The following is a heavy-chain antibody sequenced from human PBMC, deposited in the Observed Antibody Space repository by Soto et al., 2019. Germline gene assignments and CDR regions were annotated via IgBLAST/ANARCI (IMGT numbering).Heavy chain of an antibody. CDR2: INLNSGGT. J-gene: IGHJ6*02. V-gene: IGHV1-2*04. CDR1: GYTFTGYY. Sequence: ASVKVSGKASGYTFTGYYMHGVRQAPGQGLGWMGGINLNSGGTNYAQKSQGWVTMTRDTSISTAYMTLSRLTSDDTAVYYCARGGVVDCSSTSCYTRHYYYYYGMDVWGQGTTVTVSS. CDR3: ARGGVVDCSSTSCYTRHYYYYYGMDV. D-gene: IGHD2-2*02.